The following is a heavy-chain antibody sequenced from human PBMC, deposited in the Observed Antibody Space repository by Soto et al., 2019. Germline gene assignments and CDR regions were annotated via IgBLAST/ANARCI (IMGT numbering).Heavy chain of an antibody. CDR2: VGGGDDDK. V-gene: IGHV3-23*01. J-gene: IGHJ3*02. D-gene: IGHD6-13*01. Sequence: EVQLLESGGGVVQPGGSLRLSCAASGFTFSDYAMSWVRQTPGKGLQWVSGVGGGDDDKHYADSVRGRFIVSRDNSKNTLHLQRNSLGADDTAIYYCAEDATSFSGVWGPFDMWGQGTEVTVSS. CDR1: GFTFSDYA. CDR3: AEDATSFSGVWGPFDM.